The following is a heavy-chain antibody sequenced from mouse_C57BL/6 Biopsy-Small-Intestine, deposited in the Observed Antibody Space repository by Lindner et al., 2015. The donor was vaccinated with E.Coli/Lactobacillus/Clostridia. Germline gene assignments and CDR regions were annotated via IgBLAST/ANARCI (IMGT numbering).Heavy chain of an antibody. Sequence: VQLQESGGGLVQPKGSLKLSCAASGFSFNTYAMNWVRQAPGEGLEWVARIRSKSNNYATYYADSVKDRFTISRDDSESMLYLQMNNLKTEDTAMYYCVRPQLGGGYFDVWGTGTTVTVSS. CDR1: GFSFNTYA. CDR3: VRPQLGGGYFDV. J-gene: IGHJ1*03. V-gene: IGHV10-1*01. D-gene: IGHD4-1*02. CDR2: IRSKSNNYAT.